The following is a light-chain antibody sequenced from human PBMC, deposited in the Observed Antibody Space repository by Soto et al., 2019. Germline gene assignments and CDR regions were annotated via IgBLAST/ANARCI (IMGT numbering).Light chain of an antibody. J-gene: IGKJ5*01. Sequence: EIVMTQSPATLSVSPGERATLSCRASQSVSSNLAWYQQKPGQAPRLLIYGASTRATGIPARFSGSGSGTEFTLTILSLQSEDFAVYYCQQYNNWITFGQGTRLEIK. CDR3: QQYNNWIT. V-gene: IGKV3-15*01. CDR1: QSVSSN. CDR2: GAS.